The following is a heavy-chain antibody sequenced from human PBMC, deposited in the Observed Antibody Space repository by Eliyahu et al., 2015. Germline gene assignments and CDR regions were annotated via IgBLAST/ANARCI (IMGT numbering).Heavy chain of an antibody. J-gene: IGHJ4*02. V-gene: IGHV5-51*03. D-gene: IGHD2-15*01. Sequence: EVQLVQSGAEVKKPGESLKISCKASGYIFVDYWIGWVRQRPRKGLEWMGIMYPGDSDTRYSPSFQGQVTISADKSITTAYLQWSSLEASDTAMYFCVRGGRGDISVVPADHWGQGTLVTVSS. CDR1: GYIFVDYW. CDR2: MYPGDSDT. CDR3: VRGGRGDISVVPADH.